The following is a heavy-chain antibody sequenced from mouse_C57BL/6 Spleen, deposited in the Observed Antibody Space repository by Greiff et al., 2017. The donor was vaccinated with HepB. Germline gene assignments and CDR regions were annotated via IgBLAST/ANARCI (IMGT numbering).Heavy chain of an antibody. V-gene: IGHV1-64*01. CDR2: IHPNSGST. Sequence: QVQLQQSGAELVKPGASVKLSCKASGYTFTSYWMHWVKQRPGQGLEWIGMIHPNSGSTNYNEKFKSKATLTVDKSSSTAYMQLSSLTSEDSAVYYCARGGGLRPYFDYWGQGTTLTVSS. CDR3: ARGGGLRPYFDY. D-gene: IGHD2-4*01. J-gene: IGHJ2*01. CDR1: GYTFTSYW.